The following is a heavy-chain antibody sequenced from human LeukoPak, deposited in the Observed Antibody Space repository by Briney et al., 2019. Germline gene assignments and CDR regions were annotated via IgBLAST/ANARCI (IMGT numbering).Heavy chain of an antibody. CDR1: GGSISSYY. D-gene: IGHD6-13*01. J-gene: IGHJ4*02. CDR3: ARAQQLVPHFDY. V-gene: IGHV4-30-4*01. CDR2: IYYSGST. Sequence: SETLSLTCTVSGGSISSYYWSWIRQPPGKGLEWIGYIYYSGSTYYNPSLKSRVTISVDTSKNQFSLKLSSVTAADTAVYYCARAQQLVPHFDYWGQGTLVTVSS.